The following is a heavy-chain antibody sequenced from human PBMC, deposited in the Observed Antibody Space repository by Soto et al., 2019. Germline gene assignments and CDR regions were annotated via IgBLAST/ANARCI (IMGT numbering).Heavy chain of an antibody. V-gene: IGHV1-18*04. Sequence: ASVKVSCTDSGYTFTSYGISWVRQAPGQGLEWMGWISAYNGNTNYAQKLQGRVTMTTDTSTSTAYMELRSLRSDDTAVYYCARNPYCSSSSCQFDPWGQVTLVTVSS. J-gene: IGHJ5*02. CDR1: GYTFTSYG. CDR2: ISAYNGNT. D-gene: IGHD2-2*01. CDR3: ARNPYCSSSSCQFDP.